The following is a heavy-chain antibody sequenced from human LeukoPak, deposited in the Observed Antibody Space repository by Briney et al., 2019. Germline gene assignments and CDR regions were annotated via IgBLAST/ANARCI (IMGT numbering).Heavy chain of an antibody. J-gene: IGHJ5*02. CDR2: IYSSGST. V-gene: IGHV4-4*07. CDR3: ARVRGRGYNWFDP. CDR1: GGSISSYY. D-gene: IGHD3-16*01. Sequence: SETLSLTCTVSGGSISSYYWSCIRQPAGKGLEWIGRIYSSGSTNYNPSLKNRVTMSVDTSKNQFSLKLNSVTAADTAVYYCARVRGRGYNWFDPWGQGTLVTVSS.